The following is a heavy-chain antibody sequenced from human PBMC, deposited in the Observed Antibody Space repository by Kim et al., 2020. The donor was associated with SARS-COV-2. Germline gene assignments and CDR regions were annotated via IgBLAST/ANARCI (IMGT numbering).Heavy chain of an antibody. CDR1: GGSISSSSYY. D-gene: IGHD3-9*01. V-gene: IGHV4-39*01. CDR3: ARRQSSPYDILDY. J-gene: IGHJ4*02. CDR2: IYYSGST. Sequence: SETLSLTCTVSGGSISSSSYYWGWIRQPPGKGLEWIGSIYYSGSTYYNPSLKSRVTISVDTSKNQFSLKLSSVTAADTAVYYCARRQSSPYDILDYWGQGTLVTVSS.